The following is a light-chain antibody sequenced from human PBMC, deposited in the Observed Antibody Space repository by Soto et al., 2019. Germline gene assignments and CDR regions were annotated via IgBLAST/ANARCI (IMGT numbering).Light chain of an antibody. CDR2: KAS. V-gene: IGKV1-5*03. CDR1: QTIISW. Sequence: DIHMTQSPSTLSLSLGDRVTTTCRASQTIISWLAWYQQKPGKAPKLLIYKASTLKSGVPSRFSGSGSGTEFTLTISSLQPDDFATYYCQHYNSYSEAFGQGTKVDI. J-gene: IGKJ1*01. CDR3: QHYNSYSEA.